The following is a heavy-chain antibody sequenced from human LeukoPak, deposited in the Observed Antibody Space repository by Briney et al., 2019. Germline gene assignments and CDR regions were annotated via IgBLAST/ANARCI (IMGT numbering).Heavy chain of an antibody. J-gene: IGHJ4*02. V-gene: IGHV1-8*01. CDR3: TRETSSRYFDY. Sequence: ASVKVSCKASGYTLTSYDINWVRQATGQGLERMGWMNPNSGRTGYAQNFQGRITITRNTSISTAYMELSSLRPEDTAVYYCTRETSSRYFDYWGQGTLVTVSS. CDR1: GYTLTSYD. CDR2: MNPNSGRT.